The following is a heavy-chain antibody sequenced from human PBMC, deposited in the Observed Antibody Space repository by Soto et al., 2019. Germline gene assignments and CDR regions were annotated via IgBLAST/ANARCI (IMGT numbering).Heavy chain of an antibody. CDR3: ARDQLYYNDISGRPLNAFDV. J-gene: IGHJ3*01. Sequence: GGSLRLSCAASGFTFSSYGMHWVRQAPGKGLEWVAYIGIGSSTKYYADSVKGRFTISRDNAKNSLYLQMNSLRAEDTAVYYCARDQLYYNDISGRPLNAFDVRGQGTMVTVSS. V-gene: IGHV3-48*01. CDR1: GFTFSSYG. D-gene: IGHD3-22*01. CDR2: IGIGSSTK.